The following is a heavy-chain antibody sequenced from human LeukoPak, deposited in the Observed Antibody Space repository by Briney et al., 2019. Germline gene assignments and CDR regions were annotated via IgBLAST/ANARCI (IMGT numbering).Heavy chain of an antibody. D-gene: IGHD5-12*01. J-gene: IGHJ4*02. CDR3: ARERGYSGYDYWGLDY. CDR2: ISSSSSYV. V-gene: IGHV3-21*01. Sequence: PGGSLRLSCAASGFTSSSYSMNWVRQAPGKGLEWVSSISSSSSYVYYADSVKGRFTISRDNAKNSLYLQMNSLRAEDTAVYYCARERGYSGYDYWGLDYWGQGTLVTVSS. CDR1: GFTSSSYS.